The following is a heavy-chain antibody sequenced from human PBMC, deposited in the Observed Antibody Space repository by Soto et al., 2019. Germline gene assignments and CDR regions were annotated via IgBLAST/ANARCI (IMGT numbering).Heavy chain of an antibody. CDR1: GFTFSSYD. CDR3: GKPRVPVGVDYRYDLDF. D-gene: IGHD4-17*01. CDR2: ISYGGTQK. J-gene: IGHJ4*02. V-gene: IGHV3-30*18. Sequence: QVQLVESGGGVVQPGRSLRLSCVASGFTFSSYDMHWVRQAPGKGLEWVAVISYGGTQKYYADSVKGRFTISRDSSKKTLHLQMHSLRAEDTAVYYCGKPRVPVGVDYRYDLDFWGQGTLVTVSS.